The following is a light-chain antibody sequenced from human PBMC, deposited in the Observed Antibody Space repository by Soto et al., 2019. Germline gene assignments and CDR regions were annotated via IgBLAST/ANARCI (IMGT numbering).Light chain of an antibody. CDR2: DAS. J-gene: IGKJ2*01. Sequence: EIVLTQSPATLSLSPGERATLSCRASQSVSSYLAWCQQKPGQAPRLLIYDASNRATGIPARFSGSGSGTDFTLTISSLEPEDFAVYYCQHRINWPPEYTFGQGTKLEIK. CDR1: QSVSSY. V-gene: IGKV3-11*01. CDR3: QHRINWPPEYT.